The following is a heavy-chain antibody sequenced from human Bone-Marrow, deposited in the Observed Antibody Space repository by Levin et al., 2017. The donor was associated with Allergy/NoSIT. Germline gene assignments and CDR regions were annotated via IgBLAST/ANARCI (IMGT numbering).Heavy chain of an antibody. J-gene: IGHJ4*02. CDR3: ANIGVGSTSCRASY. D-gene: IGHD2-2*01. Sequence: SGPTLVKPTQTLTLTCTFSGFSLITSGMGVGWIRQPPGKALEWLALIYWDDDKRYSPSLKSRLTITKDTSKNQVVLTMTNMDPVDTGTYYCANIGVGSTSCRASYWGQGTLVTVSS. CDR1: GFSLITSGMG. V-gene: IGHV2-5*02. CDR2: IYWDDDK.